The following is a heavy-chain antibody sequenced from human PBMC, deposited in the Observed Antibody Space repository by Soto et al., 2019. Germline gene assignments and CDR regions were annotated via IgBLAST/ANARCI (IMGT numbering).Heavy chain of an antibody. CDR3: ARDHPAPRHGMDV. CDR1: GFTVSSYY. V-gene: IGHV3-53*02. CDR2: IYSGGST. J-gene: IGHJ6*02. Sequence: EVQLVETGGGLIQRGGSLRLSCAASGFTVSSYYMSWVRQAPGKGLERVSVIYSGGSTYYADFVRGRFTIARDKSKNTLYLQMKSLRAEDTAVYYCARDHPAPRHGMDVWGQGTTVTVSS.